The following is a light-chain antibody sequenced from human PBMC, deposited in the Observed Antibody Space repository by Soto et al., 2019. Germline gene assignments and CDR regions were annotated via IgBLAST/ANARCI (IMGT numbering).Light chain of an antibody. Sequence: EIVLTQSPGTLSLSPGERATLSCRASQSLSSNYLPWYQQKPGQPPRLLIYGPSSRATGIPDRFSGSGSGTEFTLTINRLESEDFTLYYCQQYSTSPRTFGQGTKLEIK. CDR2: GPS. J-gene: IGKJ2*01. CDR1: QSLSSNY. V-gene: IGKV3-20*01. CDR3: QQYSTSPRT.